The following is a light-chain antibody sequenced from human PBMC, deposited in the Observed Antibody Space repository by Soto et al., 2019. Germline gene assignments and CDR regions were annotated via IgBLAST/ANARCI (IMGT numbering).Light chain of an antibody. CDR3: QHYGSLVLT. V-gene: IGKV3-20*01. J-gene: IGKJ4*01. CDR1: QSVSSSY. Sequence: EIVLTQSPGTLSLSPGERATLSCRASQSVSSSYLAWYQQKPGQAPRLLLYGASSRATGIPDRFSGSGSGTDFILTISRMEPEDFAVYYCQHYGSLVLTFGGGTKVEIK. CDR2: GAS.